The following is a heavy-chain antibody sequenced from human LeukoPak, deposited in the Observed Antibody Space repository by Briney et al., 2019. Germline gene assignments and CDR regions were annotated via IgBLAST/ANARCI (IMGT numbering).Heavy chain of an antibody. CDR1: GGTFTKYA. J-gene: IGHJ1*01. CDR2: FIPVHDTA. V-gene: IGHV1-69*10. Sequence: SVKVSCKASGGTFTKYAISWVREAPGQGLGWMGRFIPVHDTANYAHKFQGRVILTADKSTSTAYMELTSLRSEDTAVYYCAMLGVIPDWGQGTLITVSS. D-gene: IGHD2-21*01. CDR3: AMLGVIPD.